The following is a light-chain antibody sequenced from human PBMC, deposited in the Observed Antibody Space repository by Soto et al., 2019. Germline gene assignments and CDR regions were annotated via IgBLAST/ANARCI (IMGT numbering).Light chain of an antibody. CDR2: GAS. CDR1: QSVGSN. J-gene: IGKJ2*01. Sequence: EIVMTQSPATLSVSPGERATVSCRASQSVGSNLAWYQQKPGQAPRHLIYGASTRATGIPARFTGSGSGTEFTLTISSLQSEDFALYYCQQYNNWSPYTFGQGTNLDIK. V-gene: IGKV3-15*01. CDR3: QQYNNWSPYT.